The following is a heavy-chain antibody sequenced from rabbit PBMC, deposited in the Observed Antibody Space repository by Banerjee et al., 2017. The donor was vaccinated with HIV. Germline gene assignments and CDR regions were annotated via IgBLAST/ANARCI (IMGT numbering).Heavy chain of an antibody. Sequence: QEQLVESGGGLVTLGGSLKLSCKASGIDFSSSFWISWVRQAPGKGLEWIACIYTGDGNTYYAGWAKGRFTISKTSSTTVTLQMTSLAAADTATYFCARGYGGYGWTTRLALRGPGTLVTVS. CDR1: GIDFSSSFW. D-gene: IGHD6-1*01. CDR2: IYTGDGNT. J-gene: IGHJ3*01. CDR3: ARGYGGYGWTTRLAL. V-gene: IGHV1S45*01.